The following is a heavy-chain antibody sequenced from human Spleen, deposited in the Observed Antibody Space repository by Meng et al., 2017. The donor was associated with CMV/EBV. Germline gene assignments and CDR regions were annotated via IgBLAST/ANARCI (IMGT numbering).Heavy chain of an antibody. CDR2: ITPIVGPA. V-gene: IGHV1-69*08. CDR3: ARYISPFSLDY. J-gene: IGHJ4*02. CDR1: GGTFTSHT. D-gene: IGHD2/OR15-2a*01. Sequence: SVKVSCKAFGGTFTSHTIVWLRQAPGQGPEYMGRITPIVGPANYAQKFQGRFTITADTSSSTVYLELINLGFEDTAVYYCARYISPFSLDYWGQGTLVTVSS.